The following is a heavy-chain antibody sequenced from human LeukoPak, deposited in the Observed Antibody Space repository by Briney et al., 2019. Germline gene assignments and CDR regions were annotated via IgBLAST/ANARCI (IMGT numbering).Heavy chain of an antibody. D-gene: IGHD3-22*01. CDR1: GGSISSSRYY. J-gene: IGHJ4*02. CDR2: INHSGST. V-gene: IGHV4-39*07. Sequence: PSETLSLTCTVSGGSISSSRYYWSWIRQPPGKGLEWIGEINHSGSTNYNPSLKSRVTISVDTSKNQFSLKLSSVTAADTAVYYCARGAYYYDSSGYYYGNWGQGTLVTVSS. CDR3: ARGAYYYDSSGYYYGN.